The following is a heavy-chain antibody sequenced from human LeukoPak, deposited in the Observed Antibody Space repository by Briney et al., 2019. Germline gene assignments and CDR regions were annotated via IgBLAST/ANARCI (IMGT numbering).Heavy chain of an antibody. J-gene: IGHJ4*02. V-gene: IGHV4-39*01. CDR3: ARHDYGGNPFDY. CDR2: IYHSGST. Sequence: PSETLSLTCTVSGGSISSSSYYWGWIRQPPGKGLEWIGSIYHSGSTYYNPSLKSRVTISVDTSKNQFSLKLSSVTAADTAVYYCARHDYGGNPFDYWGQGTLVTVSS. D-gene: IGHD4-23*01. CDR1: GGSISSSSYY.